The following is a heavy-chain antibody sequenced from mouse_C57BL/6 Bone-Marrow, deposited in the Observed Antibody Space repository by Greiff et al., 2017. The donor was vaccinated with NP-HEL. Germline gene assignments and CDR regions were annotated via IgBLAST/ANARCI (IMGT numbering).Heavy chain of an antibody. V-gene: IGHV1-80*01. J-gene: IGHJ2*01. CDR2: IYPGDGDT. D-gene: IGHD1-1*01. CDR3: ARYYGSSYYFDY. CDR1: GYAFSSYG. Sequence: VQLQQSGAELVKPGASVKISCKASGYAFSSYGMNWVKQRPGKGLEWIGQIYPGDGDTNYNGKFKGKATLTADKSSSIAYMQLSSLTSEDSAVYFCARYYGSSYYFDYWGQGTTLTVSS.